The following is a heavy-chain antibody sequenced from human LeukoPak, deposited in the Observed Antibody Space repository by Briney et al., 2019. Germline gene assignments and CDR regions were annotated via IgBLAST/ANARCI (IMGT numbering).Heavy chain of an antibody. CDR1: GFTFSDYY. J-gene: IGHJ3*02. Sequence: GGSLRLSCAASGFTFSDYYMSWIRQAPGKGLEWVSYISSSGSTIYYADSVKGRFTISRDNSKNTLYLQMNSLRAEDTAVYYCARDNHYYDSSGYYFSRHDAFDIWGQGTMVTVSS. CDR3: ARDNHYYDSSGYYFSRHDAFDI. V-gene: IGHV3-11*01. D-gene: IGHD3-22*01. CDR2: ISSSGSTI.